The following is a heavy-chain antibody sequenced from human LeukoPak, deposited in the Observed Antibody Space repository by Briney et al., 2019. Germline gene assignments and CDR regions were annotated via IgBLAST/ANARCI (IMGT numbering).Heavy chain of an antibody. Sequence: SETLSLTCAVYGGSFSGYYWSWIRQPPGKGLEWIGEINHSGSTNYNPSLKSRVTISVDTSKNQFSLKLSSVTAADTAVYYCARLGYDYVWGSSYYFDYWGQGTLVTVSS. V-gene: IGHV4-34*01. CDR1: GGSFSGYY. CDR2: INHSGST. J-gene: IGHJ4*02. D-gene: IGHD3-16*01. CDR3: ARLGYDYVWGSSYYFDY.